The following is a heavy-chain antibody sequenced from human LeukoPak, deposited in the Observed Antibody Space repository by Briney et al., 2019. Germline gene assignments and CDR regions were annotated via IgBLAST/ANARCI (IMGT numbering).Heavy chain of an antibody. V-gene: IGHV4-34*01. D-gene: IGHD7-27*01. J-gene: IGHJ4*02. CDR3: AATPTTTGDATFDY. CDR2: INESGST. Sequence: SETLSLTCAVFGGSFSGYFWSWIRQPPGKGLEWIGEINESGSTNYNPSLKSRVTISIDTSKNHFSLKLSSVTAADTAVYYCAATPTTTGDATFDYWGQGTLVTVSS. CDR1: GGSFSGYF.